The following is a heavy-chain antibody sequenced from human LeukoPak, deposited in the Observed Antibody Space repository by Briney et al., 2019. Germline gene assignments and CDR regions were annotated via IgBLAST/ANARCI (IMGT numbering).Heavy chain of an antibody. J-gene: IGHJ4*02. Sequence: ASVKVSCKASGYTFTSYGISWVRQAPGQGLEWMGWISAYNGNTNYAQKLQGRVTMTTDTSTSTAYMELRSLRSDDTAVYYCARGEYYDSSGYSDFDYWGQGTLVTVSS. D-gene: IGHD3-22*01. CDR1: GYTFTSYG. V-gene: IGHV1-18*01. CDR3: ARGEYYDSSGYSDFDY. CDR2: ISAYNGNT.